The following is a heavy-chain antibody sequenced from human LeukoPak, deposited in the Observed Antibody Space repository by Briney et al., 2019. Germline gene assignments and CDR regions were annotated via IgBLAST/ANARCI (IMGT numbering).Heavy chain of an antibody. Sequence: SETLSLTCTISGGSISSYYWGWIRQPPGKGLEWIGYIYYSGSTNYNPSLKSRVTISVDTSKNQSSLKLSSVTAADTAVYYCARDKGFAAYYYYGMDVWGQGTTVTVSS. CDR3: ARDKGFAAYYYYGMDV. D-gene: IGHD3-10*01. CDR2: IYYSGST. V-gene: IGHV4-59*01. J-gene: IGHJ6*02. CDR1: GGSISSYY.